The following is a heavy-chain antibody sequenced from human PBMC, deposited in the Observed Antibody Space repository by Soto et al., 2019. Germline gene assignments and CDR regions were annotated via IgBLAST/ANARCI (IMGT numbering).Heavy chain of an antibody. CDR3: AGRSCDLYHDYFYY. J-gene: IGHJ4*02. CDR1: GGTFSSYA. Sequence: ASVKVSCKASGGTFSSYAISWVRQAPGQGLEWMGGIIPIFGTANYAQKFQGRVTITADESTSTAYMELSSLRSEDTAVYYCAGRSCDLYHDYFYYSGQGTPVTGSS. CDR2: IIPIFGTA. D-gene: IGHD3-16*01. V-gene: IGHV1-69*13.